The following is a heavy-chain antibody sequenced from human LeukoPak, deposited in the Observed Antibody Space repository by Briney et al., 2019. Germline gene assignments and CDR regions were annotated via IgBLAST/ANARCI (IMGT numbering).Heavy chain of an antibody. CDR2: ISYDGSNK. Sequence: GGSLRLSCAASGFTFSDYYMSWIRQAPGKGLEWVAVISYDGSNKYYADSVKGRFTISRDNPKNTLYLQMNSLRAEDTAVYYCAKFARGDLFYGSGSYPDYWGQGTLVTVSS. CDR3: AKFARGDLFYGSGSYPDY. D-gene: IGHD3-10*01. CDR1: GFTFSDYY. V-gene: IGHV3-30*18. J-gene: IGHJ4*02.